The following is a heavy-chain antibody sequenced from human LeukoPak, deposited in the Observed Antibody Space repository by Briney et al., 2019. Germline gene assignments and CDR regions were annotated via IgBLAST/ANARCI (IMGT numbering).Heavy chain of an antibody. Sequence: ASVKVSCKASGGTFSSYAISWVRQAPGQGLEWMGGIIPIFGTANYAQKFQGRVTITADESTSTAYMELSSLRSEDTAVYYCARGVLGKYQLPTFDYWGQGTLVTVSS. J-gene: IGHJ4*02. CDR1: GGTFSSYA. D-gene: IGHD2-2*01. CDR3: ARGVLGKYQLPTFDY. V-gene: IGHV1-69*13. CDR2: IIPIFGTA.